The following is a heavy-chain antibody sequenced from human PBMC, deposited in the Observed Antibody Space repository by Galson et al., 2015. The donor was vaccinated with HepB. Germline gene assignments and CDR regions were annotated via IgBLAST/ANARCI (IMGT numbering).Heavy chain of an antibody. CDR3: ARWGSLYDSSGYYSGGMDV. D-gene: IGHD3-22*01. Sequence: SLRLSCAASGFTVSSNYMSWVRQAPGKGLGWVSVIYSGGSTYYADSVKGRFAISRDNSKNTLYLQMNSLRAEDTAVYYCARWGSLYDSSGYYSGGMDVWGQGTTVTVPS. CDR2: IYSGGST. V-gene: IGHV3-66*02. CDR1: GFTVSSNY. J-gene: IGHJ6*02.